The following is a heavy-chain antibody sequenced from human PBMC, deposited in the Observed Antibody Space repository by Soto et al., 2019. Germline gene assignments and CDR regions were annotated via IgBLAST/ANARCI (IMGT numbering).Heavy chain of an antibody. J-gene: IGHJ4*02. D-gene: IGHD3-16*01. CDR2: ISGNGGET. CDR1: GFTFSNYV. Sequence: EVQLVESGGGLVQPGGSLRLSCAASGFTFSNYVMHWVRQAPGKGLELVSAISGNGGETYYADSVKGRFTISRDNSKNTLYLQMGSMRTEDMAVYYCARDPLGISGGGGKYFDYWGQGTLVTVSS. V-gene: IGHV3-64*07. CDR3: ARDPLGISGGGGKYFDY.